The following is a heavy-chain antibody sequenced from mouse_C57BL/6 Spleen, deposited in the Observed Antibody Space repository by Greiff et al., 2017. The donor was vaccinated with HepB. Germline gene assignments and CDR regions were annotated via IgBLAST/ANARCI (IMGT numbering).Heavy chain of an antibody. J-gene: IGHJ3*01. V-gene: IGHV3-1*01. Sequence: EVMLVESGPGMVKPSQSLSLTCTVTGFSITSGYDWHWIRHFPGNKLEWMGYISYSGSTNYNPSLKSRISITHDTSKNHFFLKLNSVTTEDTATYYCARGNYSNLWFAYWGQGTLVTVSA. CDR2: ISYSGST. CDR1: GFSITSGYD. CDR3: ARGNYSNLWFAY. D-gene: IGHD2-5*01.